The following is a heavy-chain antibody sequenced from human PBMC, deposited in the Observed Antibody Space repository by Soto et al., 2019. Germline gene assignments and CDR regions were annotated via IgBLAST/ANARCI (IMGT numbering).Heavy chain of an antibody. J-gene: IGHJ4*02. CDR2: ISGSGGST. CDR3: ARDGWFAELGY. V-gene: IGHV3-23*01. D-gene: IGHD3-10*01. CDR1: GFTFTTYA. Sequence: EVQLLESGGALVQPGGSLRLSCAVSGFTFTTYAMSWVRQAPGKGLEWVSGISGSGGSTYYADSVKGRFTISRDNSKNTLYLQLNSLRAEDTAVYYCARDGWFAELGYWGQGTLVTVSS.